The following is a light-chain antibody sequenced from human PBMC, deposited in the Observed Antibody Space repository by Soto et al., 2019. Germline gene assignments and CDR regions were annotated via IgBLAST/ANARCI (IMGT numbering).Light chain of an antibody. CDR1: QGISTS. Sequence: IQMPQSPSSASASVWDIATITCRASQGISTSLAGYQQQPGTAPKLLIFAASSLPRGVPRRFSGSGSGTEFTLTISSLQPDDFATYYYQQYNSYWTFGQGTKV. CDR3: QQYNSYWT. V-gene: IGKV1D-16*01. CDR2: AAS. J-gene: IGKJ1*01.